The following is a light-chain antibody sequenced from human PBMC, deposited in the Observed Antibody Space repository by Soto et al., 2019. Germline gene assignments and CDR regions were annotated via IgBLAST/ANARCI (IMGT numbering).Light chain of an antibody. CDR2: AAS. V-gene: IGKV1-27*01. Sequence: DIQMTQSPSSLSASVGDRVTITCRASQDIINYLAWYQQKPGKVPKLLIYAASTLQSGVPSRFSGSGSGTDFTLTISGLQPEDVATYYCQGYNSGPITLGQGTRLGIK. J-gene: IGKJ5*01. CDR1: QDIINY. CDR3: QGYNSGPIT.